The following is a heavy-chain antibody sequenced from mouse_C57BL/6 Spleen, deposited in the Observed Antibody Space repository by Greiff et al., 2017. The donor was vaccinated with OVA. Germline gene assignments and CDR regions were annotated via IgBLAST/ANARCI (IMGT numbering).Heavy chain of an antibody. J-gene: IGHJ1*03. CDR3: ARERITTVDRYFDV. CDR2: IYPRSGNT. CDR1: GYTFTSYG. D-gene: IGHD1-1*01. V-gene: IGHV1-81*01. Sequence: QVQLQQSGAELARPGASVKLSCKASGYTFTSYGISWVKQRTGQGLEWIGEIYPRSGNTYYNEKFKGKATLTADKSSSTAYMELRSLTSEDSAVYFCARERITTVDRYFDVWGTGTTVTVSS.